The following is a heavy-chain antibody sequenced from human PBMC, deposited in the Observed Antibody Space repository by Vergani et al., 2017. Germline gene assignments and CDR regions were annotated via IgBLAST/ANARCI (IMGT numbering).Heavy chain of an antibody. CDR1: GGSLDIHSQT. J-gene: IGHJ3*02. V-gene: IGHV4-61*02. D-gene: IGHD2-21*01. Sequence: QVQMQESGPRLVKPSQTLSLTCSFSGGSLDIHSQTWGWIRQPAGEGLEWIGLIDVKGNSNFSPSLESRVTRSADASRGRFSLNLRSVTTSDTAVYYCVRVLHTSYILGAFDIWGQGIKVTVSS. CDR2: IDVKGNS. CDR3: VRVLHTSYILGAFDI.